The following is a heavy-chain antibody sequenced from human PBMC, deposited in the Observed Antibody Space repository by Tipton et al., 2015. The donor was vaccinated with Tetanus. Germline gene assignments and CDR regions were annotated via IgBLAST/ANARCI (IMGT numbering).Heavy chain of an antibody. CDR2: ISYSGRT. Sequence: TLSLTCTVSGGSIRSGDYQWNWIRQPPGKGLEWLAYISYSGRTNSNYPRKSRITISQDTSKNQFSLKLTSVTAADTAVYYCATVGLVTASVKYWGQGTLVTVSS. V-gene: IGHV4-61*08. CDR1: GGSIRSGDYQ. D-gene: IGHD2-21*02. J-gene: IGHJ4*01. CDR3: ATVGLVTASVKY.